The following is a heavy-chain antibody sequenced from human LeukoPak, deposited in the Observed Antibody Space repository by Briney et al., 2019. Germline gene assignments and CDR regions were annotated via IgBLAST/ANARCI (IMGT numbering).Heavy chain of an antibody. V-gene: IGHV3-30-3*01. J-gene: IGHJ4*02. CDR1: GFTFSSYA. D-gene: IGHD6-19*01. CDR2: ISYDGSNK. CDR3: AKDRGIAVD. Sequence: PGGSLRLSCAASGFTFSSYAMHWVRQAPGKGLEWVAVISYDGSNKYYADSVKGRFTISRDISKNTLYLQMNSLRAEDTALYYCAKDRGIAVDWGQGTLVTVSS.